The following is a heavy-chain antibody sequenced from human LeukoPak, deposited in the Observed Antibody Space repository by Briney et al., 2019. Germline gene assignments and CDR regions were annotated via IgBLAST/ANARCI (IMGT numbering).Heavy chain of an antibody. CDR2: IYYSGST. CDR3: ARVGRWTRLDIYYYYGMDV. Sequence: SETLSLTCTVSGGSISSGGYYWSWIRQHPGKGLEWIGYIYYSGSTYYNPSLKSRVTISVGTSKNQFSLKLSSVTAADTAVYYCARVGRWTRLDIYYYYGMDVWGQGTTVTVSS. D-gene: IGHD3/OR15-3a*01. CDR1: GGSISSGGYY. J-gene: IGHJ6*02. V-gene: IGHV4-31*03.